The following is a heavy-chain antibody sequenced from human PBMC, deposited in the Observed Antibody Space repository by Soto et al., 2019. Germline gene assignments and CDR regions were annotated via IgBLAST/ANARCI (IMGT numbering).Heavy chain of an antibody. CDR3: ARDAPGYRYYYYGMDV. Sequence: SETLSLTCTVSGGSISSGDYYWNWIRQPPGKGLEWIGYIYYSGSTYYNPSLKSRVTISVDTSKNQFSLKLSSVTAADTAVYYCARDAPGYRYYYYGMDVWGQGTTVTVSS. V-gene: IGHV4-30-4*01. D-gene: IGHD5-18*01. CDR2: IYYSGST. CDR1: GGSISSGDYY. J-gene: IGHJ6*02.